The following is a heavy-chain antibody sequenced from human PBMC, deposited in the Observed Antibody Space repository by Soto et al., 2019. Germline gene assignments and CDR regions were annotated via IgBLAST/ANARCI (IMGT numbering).Heavy chain of an antibody. D-gene: IGHD2-21*01. V-gene: IGHV1-69*02. CDR3: AKSLLFVDHAYMDV. J-gene: IGHJ6*03. Sequence: QVQLVQSGAELKKPGSSVKVSCEASGGSFISYSFIWMRQAPGQGLEWMGRIIPIQGKANYALKFQDRVTITADRSTRTAYMELRSLRPEDTAVYYCAKSLLFVDHAYMDVWGKGTTVTVSS. CDR1: GGSFISYS. CDR2: IIPIQGKA.